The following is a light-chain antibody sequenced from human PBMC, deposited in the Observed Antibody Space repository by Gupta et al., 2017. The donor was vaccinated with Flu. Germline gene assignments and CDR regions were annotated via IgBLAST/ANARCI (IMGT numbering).Light chain of an antibody. V-gene: IGKV3-11*01. CDR2: DAS. J-gene: IGKJ4*01. CDR3: QQRANWLPVLT. Sequence: EIVLTQSPATLSLSPGDRATLSCRASQSVSSYLAWYQQKPGQPPRLLIYDASTRATGIPARFSGSGEGTDFTLTISSLEPADFAVYYCQQRANWLPVLTFGGGTKVEIK. CDR1: QSVSSY.